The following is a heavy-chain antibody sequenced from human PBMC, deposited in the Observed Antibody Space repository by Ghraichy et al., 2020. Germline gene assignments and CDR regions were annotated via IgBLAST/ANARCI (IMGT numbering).Heavy chain of an antibody. CDR1: GFNFSNYW. J-gene: IGHJ4*02. D-gene: IGHD3-16*01. Sequence: GGSLRLSCAASGFNFSNYWMSWVRQAPGKGLEWVANINQDGSQIYYLDSVKGRFTVSRDNAKNSLLMQMNSLRAEDTAVFYCVRLWRYWSQGTLVTVSS. CDR2: INQDGSQI. V-gene: IGHV3-7*03. CDR3: VRLWRY.